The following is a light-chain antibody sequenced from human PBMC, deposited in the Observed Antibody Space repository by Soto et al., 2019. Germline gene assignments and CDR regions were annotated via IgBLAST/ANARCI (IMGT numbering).Light chain of an antibody. CDR3: QQYSSMFS. CDR2: DAS. CDR1: HDVSWN. J-gene: IGKJ4*01. Sequence: DIQMTQSPSSLSASVGDRVTIACQSSHDVSWNLNWFQQQPGEAPKLLIYDASNVERGVPSRFSGSGSGTDFTLTISRLQPEDVATDYCQQYSSMFSFGGGTEVDLK. V-gene: IGKV1-33*01.